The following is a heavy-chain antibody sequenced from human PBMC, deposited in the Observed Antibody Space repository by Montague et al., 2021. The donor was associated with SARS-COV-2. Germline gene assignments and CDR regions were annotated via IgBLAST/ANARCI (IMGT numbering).Heavy chain of an antibody. CDR2: ISYDGSNK. CDR1: GLTFSSYA. CDR3: ARDPAVVAATPFDY. J-gene: IGHJ4*02. D-gene: IGHD2-15*01. V-gene: IGHV3-30*04. Sequence: SLRLSCAASGLTFSSYAMHWVRQAPGKGLKWVAVISYDGSNKYYADSVKGRFTISRDNSKNTLYLQMNSLRAEDTAVYYCARDPAVVAATPFDYWGQGTLVTVSS.